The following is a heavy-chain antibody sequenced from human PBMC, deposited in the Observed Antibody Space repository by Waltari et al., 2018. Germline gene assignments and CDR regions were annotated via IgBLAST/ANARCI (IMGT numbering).Heavy chain of an antibody. CDR2: INWNGGST. V-gene: IGHV3-20*04. J-gene: IGHJ4*02. CDR3: ARDPMSLGALDY. Sequence: EVQLVESGGGAVRPGGSLRLSCAPSGFTLDDYGMSWVCQAPGKGPEWVSGINWNGGSTGYADSVKGRFTISRDNAKNSLYLQMNSLRAEDTALYYCARDPMSLGALDYWGQGTLVTVSS. CDR1: GFTLDDYG. D-gene: IGHD1-26*01.